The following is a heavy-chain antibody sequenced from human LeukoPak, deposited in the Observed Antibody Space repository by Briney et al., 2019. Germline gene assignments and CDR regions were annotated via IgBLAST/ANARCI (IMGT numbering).Heavy chain of an antibody. Sequence: ASVKVSCKASGYTFTSYYMHWVRQAPGQGLEWMGIINPSGGSTSYAQKFQGRVTMTRDTSTSTAYMDLRSLRSDDTAVYYCAMVRGLVSWFDPWGQGTLVTVSS. CDR1: GYTFTSYY. D-gene: IGHD3-10*01. CDR2: INPSGGST. J-gene: IGHJ5*02. V-gene: IGHV1-46*01. CDR3: AMVRGLVSWFDP.